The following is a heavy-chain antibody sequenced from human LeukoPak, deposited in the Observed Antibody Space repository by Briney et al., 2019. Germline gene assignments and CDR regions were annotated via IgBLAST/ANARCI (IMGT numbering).Heavy chain of an antibody. CDR2: ISAYNGNT. D-gene: IGHD3-3*01. CDR3: ARVRSGTTIFGVGATYGMDV. Sequence: ASVKVSCKASGYTFTSYYMHWVRQAPGQGLEWMGWISAYNGNTNYAQKLQGRVTMTTDTSTSTAYMELRSLRSDDTAVYYCARVRSGTTIFGVGATYGMDVWGQGTTVTVSS. CDR1: GYTFTSYY. J-gene: IGHJ6*02. V-gene: IGHV1-18*04.